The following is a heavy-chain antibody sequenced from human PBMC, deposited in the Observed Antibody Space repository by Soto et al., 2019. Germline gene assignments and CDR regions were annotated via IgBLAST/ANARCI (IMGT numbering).Heavy chain of an antibody. V-gene: IGHV4-31*03. D-gene: IGHD3-3*01. Sequence: SETLSLTCTVSGGSISSGGYYWSWIRQHPGKGLEWIGYIYYSGSTYYNPSLKSRVTISVDTSKNQFSLKLSSVTAADTAAYYCARAITIFGVVIIYPHPYFDYWGQGTLVTVSS. CDR2: IYYSGST. J-gene: IGHJ4*02. CDR1: GGSISSGGYY. CDR3: ARAITIFGVVIIYPHPYFDY.